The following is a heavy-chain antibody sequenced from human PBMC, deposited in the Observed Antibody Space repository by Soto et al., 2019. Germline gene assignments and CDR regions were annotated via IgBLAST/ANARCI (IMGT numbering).Heavy chain of an antibody. CDR3: ASNYVEYYYGMDV. J-gene: IGHJ6*02. D-gene: IGHD4-4*01. CDR1: GGSFSGYY. CDR2: INHSGST. Sequence: ETLSLTCAVYGGSFSGYYWSWIRQPPGKGLECIWEINHSGSTNYNPSLKSRVTISVDTSKNQFSLKLSSVTAADTAVYYCASNYVEYYYGMDVWGQGTTVTVSS. V-gene: IGHV4-34*01.